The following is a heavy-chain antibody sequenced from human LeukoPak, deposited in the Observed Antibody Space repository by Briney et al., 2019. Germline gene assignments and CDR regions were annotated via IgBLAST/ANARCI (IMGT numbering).Heavy chain of an antibody. CDR3: ARTGYHYGSGSHFAFDI. V-gene: IGHV5-51*07. Sequence: NPGESLEISCQASGYSFTTYWIGWVHQTPGKGLEWMGIIYPSDSDTRYSPSFQGQVAISSDRSITTVYLQWSNLRASDTAMYYCARTGYHYGSGSHFAFDIWGQGTMVTVSS. D-gene: IGHD3-10*01. J-gene: IGHJ3*02. CDR1: GYSFTTYW. CDR2: IYPSDSDT.